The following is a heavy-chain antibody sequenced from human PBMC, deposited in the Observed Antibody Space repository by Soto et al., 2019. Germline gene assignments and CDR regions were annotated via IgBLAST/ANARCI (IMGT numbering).Heavy chain of an antibody. V-gene: IGHV3-74*01. J-gene: IGHJ4*02. CDR1: GFPFSNSW. CDR3: VRDFR. Sequence: EVQLVESGGGLVQPGGSLRLSCAASGFPFSNSWMSWVRQAPGKGLAWVSRINGDGSSTNYADSVKGRFTISRDNAMKTLHLQMNSLRVEDTAVYYCVRDFRWGQGTLVTVSS. CDR2: INGDGSST.